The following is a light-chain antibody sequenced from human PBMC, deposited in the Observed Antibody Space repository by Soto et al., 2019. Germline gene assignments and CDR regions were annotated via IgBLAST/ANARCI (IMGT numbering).Light chain of an antibody. Sequence: QSVLTQPPSVSGAPGQRVTISCTGSSSNIGIGYDVDWYQQLPGTAPKLLIYGNSNRPSGVPDRFSGSKSGTSASLAITGLQAEDEADYYCQSYDSSLIGSHVFGTGTKLTVL. CDR1: SSNIGIGYD. CDR2: GNS. J-gene: IGLJ1*01. CDR3: QSYDSSLIGSHV. V-gene: IGLV1-40*01.